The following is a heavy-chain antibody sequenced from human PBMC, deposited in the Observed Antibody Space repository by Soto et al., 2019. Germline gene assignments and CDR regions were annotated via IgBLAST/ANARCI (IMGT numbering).Heavy chain of an antibody. CDR3: ARERARVFDS. J-gene: IGHJ4*02. V-gene: IGHV3-11*01. CDR2: ISISGGTI. Sequence: LRLSCAASGFTFSDYYMSWIRQAPGKGLEWLSYISISGGTIYYADSVKGRFSISRDNAKNSLYLQLSSLRAEDTAVYFCARERARVFDSWGQGTLVTVSS. CDR1: GFTFSDYY.